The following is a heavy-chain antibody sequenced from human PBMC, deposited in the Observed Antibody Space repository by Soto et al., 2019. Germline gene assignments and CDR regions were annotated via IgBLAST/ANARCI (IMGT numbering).Heavy chain of an antibody. CDR2: ISAYNGNT. CDR1: GYTFTSYG. J-gene: IGHJ5*02. D-gene: IGHD1-26*01. V-gene: IGHV1-18*01. CDR3: ARVRLKWELEYNWFDP. Sequence: QVQLVQSGAEVKKPGASVKVSCKASGYTFTSYGISWVRQAPGQGLEWMGWISAYNGNTNYAQKLQGRVTMTTDTSTSTAYMELKSLRSDDTAVYYCARVRLKWELEYNWFDPWGQGTLVTVSS.